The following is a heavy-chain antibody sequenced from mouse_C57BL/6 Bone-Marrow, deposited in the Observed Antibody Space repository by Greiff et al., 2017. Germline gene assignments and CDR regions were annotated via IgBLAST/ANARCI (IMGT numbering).Heavy chain of an antibody. V-gene: IGHV1-80*01. D-gene: IGHD3-3*01. CDR2: IYPGDGDT. Sequence: VQLQQSGAELVKPGASVKISCKASGYAFSSYWMNWVKQRPGKGLVWIGQIYPGDGDTNYNGKFKGKATLTADKSSSTAYMQLSSLTTEDSAVYFCARSRRDFDAMDYWGQGTSVTVSS. J-gene: IGHJ4*01. CDR3: ARSRRDFDAMDY. CDR1: GYAFSSYW.